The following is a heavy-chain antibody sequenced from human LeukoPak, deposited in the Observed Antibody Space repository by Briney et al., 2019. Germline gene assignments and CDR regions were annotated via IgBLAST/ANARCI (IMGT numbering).Heavy chain of an antibody. CDR2: IYPGDSDT. J-gene: IGHJ4*02. V-gene: IGHV5-51*01. CDR1: GYTFTSYG. Sequence: KVSCKASGYTFTSYGISWVRQAPGQGLEWMGIIYPGDSDTRYSPSFQGQVTISADKSISTAYLQWSSLKASDTAMYYCARHGNDDSSGYPIDYWGQGTLVTVSS. D-gene: IGHD3-22*01. CDR3: ARHGNDDSSGYPIDY.